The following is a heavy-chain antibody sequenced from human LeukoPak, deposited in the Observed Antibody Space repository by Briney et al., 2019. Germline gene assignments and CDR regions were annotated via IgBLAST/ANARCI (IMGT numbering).Heavy chain of an antibody. J-gene: IGHJ3*02. Sequence: PGGSLTLSCAASGFTFSSYAMHWVRHAPAAGLEYVSAIRSNGGGTNYANSVKGRFSNSRDNSKNTLYLQMGSLRAEDMAVYYCAAHDYGDAFDIWGQGTMVTVSS. CDR1: GFTFSSYA. CDR3: AAHDYGDAFDI. V-gene: IGHV3-64*01. D-gene: IGHD4-17*01. CDR2: IRSNGGGT.